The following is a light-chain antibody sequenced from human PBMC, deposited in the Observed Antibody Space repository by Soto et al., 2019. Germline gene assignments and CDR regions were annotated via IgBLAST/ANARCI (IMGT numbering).Light chain of an antibody. V-gene: IGKV4-1*01. CDR2: WAS. CDR1: QSVLYSSNNNNY. Sequence: DIVMTQSPDSLAVSLGERATINCKSSQSVLYSSNNNNYLAWYQQKPGQPPKLLIYWASTRESGVPDRFSGSGSGTDFTLTISSLHAEDVAVYYWQQYYSTRTFGQGTKVEIK. CDR3: QQYYSTRT. J-gene: IGKJ1*01.